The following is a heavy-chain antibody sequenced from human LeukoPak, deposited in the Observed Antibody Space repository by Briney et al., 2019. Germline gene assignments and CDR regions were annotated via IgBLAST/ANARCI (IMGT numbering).Heavy chain of an antibody. J-gene: IGHJ6*03. V-gene: IGHV3-21*01. Sequence: GGSLRLSCTPSGFTFSDYSMNWVRQAPGKGLEWVSSISTSSTYTFYADSVKGRFTISRDNRKNSLYLQMSSLTAEDTAVYYCARDASGFHLYYYMDVWGKGTTVTVSS. D-gene: IGHD6-25*01. CDR1: GFTFSDYS. CDR2: ISTSSTYT. CDR3: ARDASGFHLYYYMDV.